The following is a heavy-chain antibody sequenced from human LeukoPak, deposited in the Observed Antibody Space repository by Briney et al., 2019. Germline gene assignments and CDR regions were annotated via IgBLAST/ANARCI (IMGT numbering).Heavy chain of an antibody. CDR3: ARQPPGYCSGGSCYSGAFDI. CDR2: FYPGDSDT. V-gene: IGHV5-51*01. D-gene: IGHD2-15*01. Sequence: LGESLKISCKGSGYSVTSYWICWVGQMPGHGMEWIGIFYPGDSDTRYSPSFQGQVTISADKSISTAYLQWSSLKASDTAMYYCARQPPGYCSGGSCYSGAFDIWGQGTMVTVSS. CDR1: GYSVTSYW. J-gene: IGHJ3*02.